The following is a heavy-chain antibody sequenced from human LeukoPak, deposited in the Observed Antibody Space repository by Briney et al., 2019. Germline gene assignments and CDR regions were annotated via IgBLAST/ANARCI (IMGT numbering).Heavy chain of an antibody. V-gene: IGHV3-30*03. Sequence: PGGSLRLSCAASGFTFSHFGMHWVRQAPGKGLEWVAIISNNGNTQVYADSVKGRFTISRDNSKNTLYLQMNSLRAEDTAVYYCATGKSGDLYDYWGQGTLITVSS. D-gene: IGHD4-17*01. J-gene: IGHJ4*02. CDR1: GFTFSHFG. CDR3: ATGKSGDLYDY. CDR2: ISNNGNTQ.